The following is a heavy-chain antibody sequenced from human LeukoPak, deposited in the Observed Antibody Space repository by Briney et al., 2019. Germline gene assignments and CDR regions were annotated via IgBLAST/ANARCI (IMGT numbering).Heavy chain of an antibody. Sequence: GGSLRLSCAASGFTFSSYSMNWVRQAPGKGLEWVSSISSSSSYIYYADSVKGRFTISRDSAKNSLYLQMNSLRAEDTAVYYCARGRPKYSSGWHVDYWGQGTLVTVSS. V-gene: IGHV3-21*01. D-gene: IGHD6-19*01. CDR2: ISSSSSYI. CDR1: GFTFSSYS. J-gene: IGHJ4*02. CDR3: ARGRPKYSSGWHVDY.